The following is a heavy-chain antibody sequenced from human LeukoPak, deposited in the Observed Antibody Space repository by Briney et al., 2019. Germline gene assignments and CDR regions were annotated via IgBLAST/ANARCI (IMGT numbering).Heavy chain of an antibody. CDR1: GYTFTSYG. D-gene: IGHD3-9*01. Sequence: ASVKVSCKASGYTFTSYGIGWVRQAPGQGLEWMGWISAYNGNTNYAQKLQGRVTMTTDTSTSTAYMELRSLRSDDTAVYYCARGTEARYFDWLFGYWGQGTLVTVSS. V-gene: IGHV1-18*01. J-gene: IGHJ4*02. CDR3: ARGTEARYFDWLFGY. CDR2: ISAYNGNT.